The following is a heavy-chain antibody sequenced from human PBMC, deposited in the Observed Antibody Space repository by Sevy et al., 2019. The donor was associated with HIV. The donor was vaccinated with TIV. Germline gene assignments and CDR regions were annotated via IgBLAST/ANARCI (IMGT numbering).Heavy chain of an antibody. Sequence: GGSLRLSCAASGFTLSSYAMHWVRQAPGKGLEWVAVISYDGSNKYYADSVKGRFTISRDNSKNTLYLQMNSLRAEDTAVYYCARAPWTYWGQGSLVTVSS. CDR3: ARAPWTY. J-gene: IGHJ4*02. CDR1: GFTLSSYA. CDR2: ISYDGSNK. V-gene: IGHV3-30*04.